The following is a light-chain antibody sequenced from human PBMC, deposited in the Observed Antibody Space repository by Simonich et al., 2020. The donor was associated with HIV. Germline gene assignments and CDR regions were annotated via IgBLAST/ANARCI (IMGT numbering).Light chain of an antibody. V-gene: IGKV4-1*01. CDR3: QQYYGPPLT. CDR1: QSVVYSSNNKNY. CDR2: WAS. J-gene: IGKJ4*01. Sequence: DIVMTQSPDSLAVSLGERATSNCKSSQSVVYSSNNKNYLAWYQQKPGQPPKRLIYWASTRESGVPDRFSGSGSGTDFALTISSLQAEDVAVYDCQQYYGPPLTFGGGTKVEIK.